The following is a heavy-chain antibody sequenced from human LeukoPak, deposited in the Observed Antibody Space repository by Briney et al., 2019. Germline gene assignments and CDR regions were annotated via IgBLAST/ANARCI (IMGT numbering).Heavy chain of an antibody. CDR1: GGSISISNYY. CDR3: ARGRYSYGYIPSQYFDY. J-gene: IGHJ4*02. Sequence: SETLSLTCTVSGGSISISNYYWGWIRQPPGKGLEWIGNIFYSGSTNYNPSLKSRVTISVDTSKNQFSLKLSSVTAADTAVYYCARGRYSYGYIPSQYFDYWGQGTLVTVSS. CDR2: IFYSGST. D-gene: IGHD5-18*01. V-gene: IGHV4-39*07.